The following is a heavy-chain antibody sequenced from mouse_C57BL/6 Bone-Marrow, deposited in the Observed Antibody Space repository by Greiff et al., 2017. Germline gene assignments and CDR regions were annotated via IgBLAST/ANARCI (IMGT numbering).Heavy chain of an antibody. D-gene: IGHD3-2*02. CDR1: GVDFSRYW. CDR2: INPDSSTI. Sequence: GVDFSRYWMSWVRRAPGKGLEWIGEINPDSSTINYAPSLKDKFIISRDNAKNTLYLQMSKVRSEDTALYYCARDSSGYIFAYWGQGTLVTVSA. CDR3: ARDSSGYIFAY. J-gene: IGHJ3*01. V-gene: IGHV4-1*01.